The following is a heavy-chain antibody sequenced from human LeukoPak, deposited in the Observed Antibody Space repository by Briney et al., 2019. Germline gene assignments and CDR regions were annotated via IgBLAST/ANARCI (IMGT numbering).Heavy chain of an antibody. D-gene: IGHD3-22*01. V-gene: IGHV1-18*01. Sequence: ASVKVSCKASGYTFTSYGISWVRQAPGQGLEWMGWISAYNGNTNYAQKLQGSVTMTTDTSTSTAYMELRSLRSDDTAVYYCARDVRMINYYDSSGYYYLDAFDIWGQGTMVTVSS. CDR2: ISAYNGNT. CDR1: GYTFTSYG. CDR3: ARDVRMINYYDSSGYYYLDAFDI. J-gene: IGHJ3*02.